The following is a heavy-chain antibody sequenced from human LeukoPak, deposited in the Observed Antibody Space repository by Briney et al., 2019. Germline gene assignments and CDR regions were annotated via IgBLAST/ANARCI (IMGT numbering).Heavy chain of an antibody. CDR3: TREGTGTPLSYYYYMDV. J-gene: IGHJ6*03. D-gene: IGHD1-1*01. V-gene: IGHV1-18*01. CDR1: GYTFTNYG. Sequence: ASVKVSCKASGYTFTNYGIIWVRQAPGQGLEWMGWISVYNGDTNYAQRLQGRVTMTTDTSTSTAYMELRSLTSVDTAVYYCTREGTGTPLSYYYYMDVWGKGTTVTVSS. CDR2: ISVYNGDT.